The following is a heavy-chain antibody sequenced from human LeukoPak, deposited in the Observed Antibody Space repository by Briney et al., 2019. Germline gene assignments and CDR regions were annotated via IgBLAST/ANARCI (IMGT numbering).Heavy chain of an antibody. CDR2: IYYSGST. V-gene: IGHV4-61*01. D-gene: IGHD5-18*01. CDR1: GASVSSGSYY. Sequence: SETLSLTCTVSGASVSSGSYYWSWIRQPPGNGLEWIGYIYYSGSTNYNPSLKSRVTISVDTSKNQFSLKLSSVTAADTAVYYCARWWSDSYGPRYFDLWGRGTLVTVSS. J-gene: IGHJ2*01. CDR3: ARWWSDSYGPRYFDL.